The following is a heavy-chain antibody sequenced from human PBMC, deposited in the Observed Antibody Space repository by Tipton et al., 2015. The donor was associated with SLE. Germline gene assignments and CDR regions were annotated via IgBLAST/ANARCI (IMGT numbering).Heavy chain of an antibody. J-gene: IGHJ4*02. CDR3: ARDRSEAARYLFDY. CDR1: GGSISSSSYY. Sequence: TLSLTCTVSGGSISSSSYYWGWIRQPPGKGLEWIGYIYYSGSTYYNPSLKSRVTISVDTSKNQFSLKLSSVTAADTAVYYCARDRSEAARYLFDYWGQGTLVTVSS. D-gene: IGHD6-6*01. V-gene: IGHV4-39*07. CDR2: IYYSGST.